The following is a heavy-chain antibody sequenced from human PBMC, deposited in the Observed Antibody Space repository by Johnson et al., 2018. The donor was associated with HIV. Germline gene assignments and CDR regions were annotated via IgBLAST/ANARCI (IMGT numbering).Heavy chain of an antibody. Sequence: VQLVESGGGLIQPGGSLRLSCAASGFTVSSNYMSWVRQAPGKGLEWVSVIYSDGSSTSYADSVKGRITISRDNAKNTLYLQMNSLRAEDTAVYYCAREPGYSSGPDAFDLWGQGTMVTVSS. CDR1: GFTVSSNY. CDR3: AREPGYSSGPDAFDL. CDR2: IYSDGSST. D-gene: IGHD6-19*01. J-gene: IGHJ3*01. V-gene: IGHV3-53*01.